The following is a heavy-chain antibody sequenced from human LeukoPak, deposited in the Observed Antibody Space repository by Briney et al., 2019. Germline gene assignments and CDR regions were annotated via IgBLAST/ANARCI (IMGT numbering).Heavy chain of an antibody. CDR3: AKDRVPYGAWEIDY. Sequence: PGGSLRLSCAASGFTFSSYAMSLVRQAPGEGLEWVSGIIGNAAATYYADSVKGRFTISRDNSKNTVYLQMNSLRAEDTAIYYCAKDRVPYGAWEIDYWGQGTLVTVSS. CDR1: GFTFSSYA. CDR2: IIGNAAAT. D-gene: IGHD4-17*01. V-gene: IGHV3-23*01. J-gene: IGHJ4*01.